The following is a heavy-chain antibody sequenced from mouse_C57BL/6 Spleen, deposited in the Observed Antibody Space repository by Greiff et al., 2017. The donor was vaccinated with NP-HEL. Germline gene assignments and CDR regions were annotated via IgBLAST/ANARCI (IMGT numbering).Heavy chain of an antibody. CDR1: GFTFSSYG. V-gene: IGHV5-6*01. CDR2: ISSGGSYT. CDR3: ARQTGTGYFDY. D-gene: IGHD4-1*01. Sequence: EVKLVESGGDLVKPGGSLKLSCAASGFTFSSYGMSWVRQTPDKRLEWVATISSGGSYTYYPDSVKGRFTISRDNAKNTLYLQMSSLKSEDTAMYYCARQTGTGYFDYWGKGTTLTVSS. J-gene: IGHJ2*01.